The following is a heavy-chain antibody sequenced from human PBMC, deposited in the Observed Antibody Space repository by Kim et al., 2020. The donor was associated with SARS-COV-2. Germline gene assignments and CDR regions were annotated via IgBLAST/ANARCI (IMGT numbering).Heavy chain of an antibody. J-gene: IGHJ4*02. CDR1: GFTFSSYA. CDR3: VKALRGYSSGWYLPFDY. Sequence: GGSLRLSCSASGFTFSSYAMHWVRQAPGKGLEYVSAISSNGGSTYYADSVKGRFTISRDNSKNTLYLQMSSLRAEDTAVYYCVKALRGYSSGWYLPFDYWGQGTLVTVSS. CDR2: ISSNGGST. D-gene: IGHD6-19*01. V-gene: IGHV3-64D*06.